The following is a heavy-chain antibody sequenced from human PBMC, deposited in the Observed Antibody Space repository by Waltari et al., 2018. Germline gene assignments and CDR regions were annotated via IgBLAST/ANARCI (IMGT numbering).Heavy chain of an antibody. CDR3: VGGSGTYYYYYGMDV. D-gene: IGHD3-10*01. J-gene: IGHJ6*02. Sequence: EVQLVESGGGLVQPGGSLRLSCAASGFTFSSYAMRWVRQAPGKGLEWVSAISGSGGSTYYADSVKGRFTISRDNSKNTLYLQMNSLRAEDTAVYYCVGGSGTYYYYYGMDVWGQGTTVTVSS. CDR1: GFTFSSYA. V-gene: IGHV3-23*04. CDR2: ISGSGGST.